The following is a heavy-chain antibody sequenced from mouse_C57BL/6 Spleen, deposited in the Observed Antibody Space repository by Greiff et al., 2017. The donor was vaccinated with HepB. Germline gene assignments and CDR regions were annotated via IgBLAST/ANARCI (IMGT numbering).Heavy chain of an antibody. D-gene: IGHD2-2*01. J-gene: IGHJ4*01. CDR2: INPSSGYT. CDR3: AHYGNDGDYAMDY. CDR1: GYTFTSYW. V-gene: IGHV1-7*01. Sequence: QVQLKESGAELAKPGASVKLSCKASGYTFTSYWMHWVKQRPGQGLEWIGYINPSSGYTKYNQKFKDKATLTADKSSSTAYMQLSSLTYEDSAVYYCAHYGNDGDYAMDYWGQGTSVTVSS.